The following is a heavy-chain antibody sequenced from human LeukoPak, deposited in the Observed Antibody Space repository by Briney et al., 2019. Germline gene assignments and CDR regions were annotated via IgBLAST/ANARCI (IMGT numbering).Heavy chain of an antibody. CDR2: IYYTGSA. CDR3: TSLRNGWELTD. J-gene: IGHJ4*02. Sequence: PSETLSLTCSVSGGSISDSSYYWGWIRQPPGKGLESIGRIYYTGSAHYNPSLKSRATISIDTSRDQFSLKLSSVTAADTAVYYCTSLRNGWELTDWGQGTLVTVSS. V-gene: IGHV4-39*01. CDR1: GGSISDSSYY. D-gene: IGHD4-23*01.